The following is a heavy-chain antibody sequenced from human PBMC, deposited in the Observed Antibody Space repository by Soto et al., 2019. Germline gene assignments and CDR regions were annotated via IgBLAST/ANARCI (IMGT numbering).Heavy chain of an antibody. CDR3: ARDWTGDTCPCLDV. CDR1: GVTFSNYA. J-gene: IGHJ6*02. Sequence: EVQLLESGGGLVQPGGSLRLSCAAAGVTFSNYALTWVRQSPGKGLEWVSTFSGSGGSTYYADSVRGRFSISRDNSKNTLFLQMNSLRVEDTAIYYWARDWTGDTCPCLDVWGQGTTVSVSS. V-gene: IGHV3-23*01. D-gene: IGHD3-3*01. CDR2: FSGSGGST.